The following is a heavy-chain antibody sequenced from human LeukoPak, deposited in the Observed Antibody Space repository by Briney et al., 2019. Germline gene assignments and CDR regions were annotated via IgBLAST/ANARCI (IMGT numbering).Heavy chain of an antibody. Sequence: SGGSLRLSCAASGFTFSSYAMSWVRQAPGKGLEWVSAISGSGGSTYYADSVKGRFTISRDNSKNTLYLQMNSLRAEDTAVYYCXXXPELQLWIAAFFDYWGQGTLVTVSS. CDR1: GFTFSSYA. D-gene: IGHD5-18*01. J-gene: IGHJ4*02. V-gene: IGHV3-23*01. CDR3: XXXPELQLWIAAFFDY. CDR2: ISGSGGST.